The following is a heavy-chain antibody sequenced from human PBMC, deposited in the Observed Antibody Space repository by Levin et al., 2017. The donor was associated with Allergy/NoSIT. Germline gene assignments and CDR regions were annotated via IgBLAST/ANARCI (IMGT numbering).Heavy chain of an antibody. CDR2: FDPEDGET. D-gene: IGHD3-3*01. Sequence: ASVKVSCKVSGYTLTELSMHWVRQAPGKGLEWMGGFDPEDGETIYAQKFQGRVTMTEDTSKDTAYMELSSLRSEDTAVYYCATDLLTAAYDFSNYWGQGTLVTVSS. J-gene: IGHJ4*02. CDR3: ATDLLTAAYDFSNY. V-gene: IGHV1-24*01. CDR1: GYTLTELS.